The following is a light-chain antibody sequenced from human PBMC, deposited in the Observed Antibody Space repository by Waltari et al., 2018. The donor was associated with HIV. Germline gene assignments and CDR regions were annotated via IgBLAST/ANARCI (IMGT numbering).Light chain of an antibody. CDR2: DVS. J-gene: IGLJ2*01. Sequence: QSALTQPASVSGSPGQSITISCTGTSSDPGGFKSVSWYQQSPGKAPKLFIYDVSYRPSGVSNRFSGSKSGNTASLTISGLQAEDEADYYCGSSMTNVNMDVFGGGTKLTVL. V-gene: IGLV2-14*03. CDR3: GSSMTNVNMDV. CDR1: SSDPGGFKS.